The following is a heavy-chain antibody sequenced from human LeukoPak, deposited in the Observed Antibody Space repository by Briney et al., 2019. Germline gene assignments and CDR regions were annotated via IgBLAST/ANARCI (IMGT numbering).Heavy chain of an antibody. Sequence: SETLSLTCAVSGYSISNGQYWGWIRQPPGKGLEWIGSIFHSGDTYYNPSFKSRVTISVDTSKNQFSLKLSSVTAADTAVYYCARGLGTGELLFYYMDVWGKGTTVTVSS. CDR2: IFHSGDT. D-gene: IGHD3-10*01. J-gene: IGHJ6*03. CDR1: GYSISNGQY. CDR3: ARGLGTGELLFYYMDV. V-gene: IGHV4-38-2*01.